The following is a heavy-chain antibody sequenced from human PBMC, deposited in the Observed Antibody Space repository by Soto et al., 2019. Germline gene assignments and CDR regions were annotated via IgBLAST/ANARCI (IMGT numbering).Heavy chain of an antibody. Sequence: SETLSLTCAVSSGSISSSNWWSWVRQPPGKGLEWIGEIYHSGSTNYNPSLKSRVTISVDKSKNQFSLKLSSVTAADTAVYYCARRDSHVVPAAIVEIWAYGAFDIWGQGTMVTVSS. CDR3: ARRDSHVVPAAIVEIWAYGAFDI. D-gene: IGHD2-2*01. J-gene: IGHJ3*02. CDR2: IYHSGST. V-gene: IGHV4-4*02. CDR1: SGSISSSNW.